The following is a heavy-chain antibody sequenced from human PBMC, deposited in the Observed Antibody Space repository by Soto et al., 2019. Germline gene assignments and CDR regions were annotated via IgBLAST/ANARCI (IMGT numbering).Heavy chain of an antibody. V-gene: IGHV4-34*01. CDR1: GGSFSGYI. D-gene: IGHD6-19*01. Sequence: SETLSLTCDVYGGSFSGYIWTWIRQTPGKGLQWIGQINHSGGANYNPSLKSRVTISVDTSKNQFSLKLSSVTAADTAVYYCARGFLAGTYYYGMDVWGQGTTVTVSS. CDR2: INHSGGA. J-gene: IGHJ6*02. CDR3: ARGFLAGTYYYGMDV.